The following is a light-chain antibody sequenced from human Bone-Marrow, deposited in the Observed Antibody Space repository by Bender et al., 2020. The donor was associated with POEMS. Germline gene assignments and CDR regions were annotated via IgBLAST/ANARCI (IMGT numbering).Light chain of an antibody. CDR2: EDT. J-gene: IGLJ3*02. V-gene: IGLV3-1*01. CDR3: QAWDSGTAV. Sequence: YELTQAPSVSVSPGQTARISCSGDKLEDKFVCWFQLRPGQSPLMVIYEDTKRPSGIPARFSASNSGNTAPLTISGTQPMDEADYFCQAWDSGTAVFGGGTKLTVL. CDR1: KLEDKF.